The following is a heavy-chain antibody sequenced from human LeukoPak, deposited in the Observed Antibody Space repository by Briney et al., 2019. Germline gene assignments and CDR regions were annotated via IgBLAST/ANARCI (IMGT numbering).Heavy chain of an antibody. CDR1: GYTFTNYD. CDR2: INAGNGNT. D-gene: IGHD3-10*01. J-gene: IGHJ6*02. Sequence: ASVKVSCKASGYTFTNYDINWVRQAPGQGLEWMGWINAGNGNTKYSQRFQGRVTITRDTSASTAYMELSSLTSEDTALYYCARDQGLLRFGELFPRDYYGMDVWGQGTTVTVSS. V-gene: IGHV1-3*01. CDR3: ARDQGLLRFGELFPRDYYGMDV.